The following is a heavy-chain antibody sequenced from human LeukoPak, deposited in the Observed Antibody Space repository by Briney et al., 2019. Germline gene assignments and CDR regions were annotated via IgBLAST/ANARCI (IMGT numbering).Heavy chain of an antibody. V-gene: IGHV3-48*01. J-gene: IGHJ4*02. Sequence: PGGSLRLSCAASGFTFSSYSMNWVRQAPGKGLEWVSYISSSSSTIYYADSVKGRFTISRDNSKNTLYLQMNSLRAEDTAVYYCARTPLSGQGKGVDYWGQGTLVTVSS. D-gene: IGHD3-10*01. CDR3: ARTPLSGQGKGVDY. CDR2: ISSSSSTI. CDR1: GFTFSSYS.